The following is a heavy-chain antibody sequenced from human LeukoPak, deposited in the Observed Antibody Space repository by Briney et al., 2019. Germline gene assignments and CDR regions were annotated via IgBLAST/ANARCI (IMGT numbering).Heavy chain of an antibody. J-gene: IGHJ4*02. V-gene: IGHV5-51*01. CDR1: GYSFTSYW. Sequence: GESLEISCKGAGYSFTSYWIGWGRPMPGKGLEWMGIIYPGDSDTRYSPSFQGQVTISADKSISTAYLQWSSLKASDTAMYYCARWGLPEPEGFDYWGQGTLVTVSS. CDR3: ARWGLPEPEGFDY. D-gene: IGHD3-16*01. CDR2: IYPGDSDT.